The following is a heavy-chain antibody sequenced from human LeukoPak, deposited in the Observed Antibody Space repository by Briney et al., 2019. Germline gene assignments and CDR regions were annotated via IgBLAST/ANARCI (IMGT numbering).Heavy chain of an antibody. J-gene: IGHJ4*02. D-gene: IGHD2-15*01. CDR2: INAGNGNT. V-gene: IGHV1-3*01. CDR3: ARVRAIVVVAAPDY. Sequence: ASVKVSCKASGYTFTSYGISWVRQAPGQRLEWMGWINAGNGNTKYSQKFQGRVTITRDTSASTAYMELSSLRSEDTAVYYCARVRAIVVVAAPDYWGQGTLVTVSS. CDR1: GYTFTSYG.